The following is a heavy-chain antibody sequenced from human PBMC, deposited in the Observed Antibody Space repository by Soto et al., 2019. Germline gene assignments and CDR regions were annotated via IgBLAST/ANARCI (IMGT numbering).Heavy chain of an antibody. CDR3: ARNGDSSDYRGWFDP. Sequence: EVQLVESGGGLVQPGGSLRLSCAASGFTVSSNYMSWVRQAPGKGLEWVSVIYSGGTTYYADSVKGRFTISRDNSKNTLYRRMNSLRAEDTAVYYCARNGDSSDYRGWFDPWGQGTLVTVSS. J-gene: IGHJ5*02. CDR1: GFTVSSNY. D-gene: IGHD3-22*01. CDR2: IYSGGTT. V-gene: IGHV3-66*01.